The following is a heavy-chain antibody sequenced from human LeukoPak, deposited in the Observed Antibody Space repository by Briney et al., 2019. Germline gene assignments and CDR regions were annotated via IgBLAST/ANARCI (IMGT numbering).Heavy chain of an antibody. Sequence: SETLSLTCTVSGGSISSYYWSWIRQPPGKGLEWIGYIYYSGSTNYNPSLKSRVTISVETSKNEFSLKLRSVTAADTAVYYCARSTGDYFDYWGQGTLVTVSS. V-gene: IGHV4-59*01. CDR1: GGSISSYY. CDR2: IYYSGST. J-gene: IGHJ4*02. CDR3: ARSTGDYFDY. D-gene: IGHD2-2*01.